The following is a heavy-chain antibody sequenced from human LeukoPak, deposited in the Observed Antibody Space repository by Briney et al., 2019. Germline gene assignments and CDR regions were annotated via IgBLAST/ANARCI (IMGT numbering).Heavy chain of an antibody. Sequence: GGSLRLSCAASGFTFSSYEMNWVRQAPGKGLEWVSYISSSGSTIYYADSVKGRFTISRDNSKNTLYLQMNSLRAEDTAVYYCAKVYVWNEYYFDYWGQGTLVTVSS. D-gene: IGHD1-1*01. J-gene: IGHJ4*02. CDR3: AKVYVWNEYYFDY. V-gene: IGHV3-48*03. CDR2: ISSSGSTI. CDR1: GFTFSSYE.